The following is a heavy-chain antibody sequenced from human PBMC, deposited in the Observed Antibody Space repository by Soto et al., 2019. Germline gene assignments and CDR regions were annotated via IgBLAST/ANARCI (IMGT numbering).Heavy chain of an antibody. CDR3: AIGFVXGSEYNYYYYGMXV. D-gene: IGHD1-1*01. J-gene: IGHJ6*02. Sequence: EASVKVSCKASGGTFNSYAIDWVRQAPGQGLEWMGGIIPIFGTTNYPQKLQGRVKLTADESTRTAYMELSTLRSEDTAVYYCAIGFVXGSEYNYYYYGMXVWGQGTTVTVSS. CDR2: IIPIFGTT. CDR1: GGTFNSYA. V-gene: IGHV1-69*13.